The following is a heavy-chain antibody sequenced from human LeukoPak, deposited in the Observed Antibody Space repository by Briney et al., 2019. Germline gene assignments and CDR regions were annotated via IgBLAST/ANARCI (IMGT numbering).Heavy chain of an antibody. D-gene: IGHD3-3*01. CDR1: GYSISSGYY. J-gene: IGHJ4*02. CDR2: IYHSGSI. V-gene: IGHV4-38-2*02. Sequence: SETLSLTCTVSGYSISSGYYWGWIRPPPGKGLEWIGSIYHSGSIYYNPSLKSRVTISVDTSKNQFSLKLSSVTAADTAVYYCARIRIFGVFDYWGQGTLVTVSS. CDR3: ARIRIFGVFDY.